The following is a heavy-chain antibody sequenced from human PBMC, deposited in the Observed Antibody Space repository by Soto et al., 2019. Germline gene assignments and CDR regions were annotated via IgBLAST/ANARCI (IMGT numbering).Heavy chain of an antibody. D-gene: IGHD3-3*01. J-gene: IGHJ5*02. CDR3: AMSTWEWWFDP. CDR1: GGSFSGYY. CDR2: INHSGST. Sequence: SETLSLTCAVYGGSFSGYYWSWIRQPPGKGLEWIGEINHSGSTNYNPSLKSRVTISVDTSKNQFSLKLSSVTAADTAVYYCAMSTWEWWFDPWGQGTLVTVSS. V-gene: IGHV4-34*01.